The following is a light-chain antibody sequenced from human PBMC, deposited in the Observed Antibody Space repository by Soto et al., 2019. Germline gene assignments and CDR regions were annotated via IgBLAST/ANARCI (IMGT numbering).Light chain of an antibody. CDR1: QGIKND. CDR3: LQDYNYPLT. Sequence: AIQMTQSPSSLSASVGEKVTNTCRASQGIKNDLGWYQQKPGKAPKLLIYAASSLQSGVPSRFSGSGSGTVFTLTISSLQPEDFATYYCLQDYNYPLTFGGGTKVDIK. CDR2: AAS. J-gene: IGKJ4*01. V-gene: IGKV1-6*01.